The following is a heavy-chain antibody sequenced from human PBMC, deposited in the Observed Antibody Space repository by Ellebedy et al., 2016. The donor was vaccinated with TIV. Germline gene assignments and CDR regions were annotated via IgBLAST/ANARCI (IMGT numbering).Heavy chain of an antibody. V-gene: IGHV1-46*01. D-gene: IGHD3-22*01. CDR1: GYSFTAYY. J-gene: IGHJ5*02. Sequence: AASVKVSCKASGYSFTAYYLQWVRQAPGQGLEWMGIINPSGGSTSYAQKFQGRVTMTRDTSTSTVYMELSSLRSEDTAVYYCAREITMIWRWFDPWGQGTLVTVSS. CDR2: INPSGGST. CDR3: AREITMIWRWFDP.